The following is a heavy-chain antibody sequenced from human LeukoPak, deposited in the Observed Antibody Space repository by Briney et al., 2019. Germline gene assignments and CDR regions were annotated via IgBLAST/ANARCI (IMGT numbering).Heavy chain of an antibody. V-gene: IGHV3-23*01. D-gene: IGHD4-23*01. Sequence: PGGSLRLSCAASGFPFSSYAMSCVRQAPGKGLVWVSAISRSGGSTYYADSVKGRFTISRDNAKNTLYLQLNSLRAQDPALYYFRGGCNYGGKSLWGQGTLVTVSS. CDR3: RGGCNYGGKSL. J-gene: IGHJ4*02. CDR1: GFPFSSYA. CDR2: ISRSGGST.